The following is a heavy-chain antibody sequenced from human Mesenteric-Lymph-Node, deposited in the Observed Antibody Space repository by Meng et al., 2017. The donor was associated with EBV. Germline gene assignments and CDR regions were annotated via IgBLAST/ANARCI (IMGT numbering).Heavy chain of an antibody. CDR3: AKSLDSGGYYFDL. Sequence: VRLAEACRGCVTPVVPLSSNVGVSGFSVRTDSWWNWVRQSPGGGLEWIGQIYNSGITNYNPSLKNRVTISLDTSKNQFSLKLTSLTAADTAIYYCAKSLDSGGYYFDLWGQGSLVTVSS. V-gene: IGHV4-4*02. D-gene: IGHD2-15*01. CDR2: IYNSGIT. CDR1: GFSVRTDSW. J-gene: IGHJ4*02.